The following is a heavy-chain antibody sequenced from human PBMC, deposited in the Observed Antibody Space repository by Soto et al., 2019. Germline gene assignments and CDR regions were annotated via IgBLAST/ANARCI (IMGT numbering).Heavy chain of an antibody. V-gene: IGHV1-69*01. CDR2: IIPIFGSR. CDR1: RDTFSKYA. CDR3: ARGETYLGV. J-gene: IGHJ6*02. Sequence: QVQLVQSGAEVKKPGSSVKVSCKASRDTFSKYAFNWVRQAPGQGLEWMGWIIPIFGSRNYAEKFQGRVTITADESTSTAYMELRSLRFEHTAVYYCARGETYLGVWGQGTTVTVSS. D-gene: IGHD3-16*01.